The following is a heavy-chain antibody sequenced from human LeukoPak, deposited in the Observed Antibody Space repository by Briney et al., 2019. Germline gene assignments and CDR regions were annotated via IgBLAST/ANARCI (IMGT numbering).Heavy chain of an antibody. V-gene: IGHV3-66*01. J-gene: IGHJ6*02. CDR3: ASRDKDYYYGMDV. D-gene: IGHD5-24*01. CDR1: GFTVSGNY. Sequence: GGSLRLSCAASGFTVSGNYMSWVRQAPGKGLEWVSLLYSGGSTYYADSVKGRFSISRDNSKNTLYLQMNSLRAEDTAVYYCASRDKDYYYGMDVWGQGTTVTVSS. CDR2: LYSGGST.